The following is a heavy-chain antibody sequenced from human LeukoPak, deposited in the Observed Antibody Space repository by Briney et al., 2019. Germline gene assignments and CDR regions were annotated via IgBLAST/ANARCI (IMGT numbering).Heavy chain of an antibody. CDR3: ARFLAVAGTGLRYFDL. CDR1: GFTFSSYS. CDR2: ITSSSTYI. Sequence: GGSLRLSCAASGFTFSSYSMNWVRQAPGKGLEWVSSITSSSTYIYYADSVKGRFTISRDNAKNSLYVQMNSLRAEDTAVYYCARFLAVAGTGLRYFDLWGRGTLVTVSS. J-gene: IGHJ2*01. V-gene: IGHV3-21*01. D-gene: IGHD6-19*01.